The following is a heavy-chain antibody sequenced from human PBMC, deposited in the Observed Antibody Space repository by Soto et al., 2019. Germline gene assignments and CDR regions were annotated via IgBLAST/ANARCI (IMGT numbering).Heavy chain of an antibody. CDR3: TRLRRYADESGCPFYI. CDR2: IRNTATSYST. V-gene: IGHV3-72*01. D-gene: IGHD2-8*01. Sequence: EVQLVESGGGLVQPGGSLRLSCAASGFTFSDNYMDWVRQAPGKGLEWVGRIRNTATSYSTQYAAAVKGRFIISRDDSKTSLSRQMNSLKTENRAVYYCTRLRRYADESGCPFYIWGQGTVVTVSS. J-gene: IGHJ3*02. CDR1: GFTFSDNY.